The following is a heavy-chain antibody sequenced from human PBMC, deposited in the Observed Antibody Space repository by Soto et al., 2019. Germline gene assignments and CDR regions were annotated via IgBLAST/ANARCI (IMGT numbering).Heavy chain of an antibody. D-gene: IGHD6-13*01. Sequence: QVQLVESGGGVVQPGRSLRLSCAAAGFTFRSYAMDLVRQAPGQGLEWVAVISYDGTNKYYADSVKGRVTISRDNSKNTLSLQMNSLRAEDTAVYYCARGASNSWSDYWGQGTLVTVSS. CDR3: ARGASNSWSDY. CDR2: ISYDGTNK. J-gene: IGHJ4*02. V-gene: IGHV3-30*01. CDR1: GFTFRSYA.